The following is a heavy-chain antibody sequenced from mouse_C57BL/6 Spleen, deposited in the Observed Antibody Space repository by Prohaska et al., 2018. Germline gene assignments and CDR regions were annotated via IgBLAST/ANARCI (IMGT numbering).Heavy chain of an antibody. D-gene: IGHD1-1*01. Sequence: HGKSLEWIGDINPNNGGTSYNQKFKGKATLTVDKSSSTAYMELRSLTSEDSAVYYCARSPNYYGSSYGYFDYWGQGTTLTVSS. CDR2: INPNNGGT. J-gene: IGHJ2*01. V-gene: IGHV1-26*01. CDR3: ARSPNYYGSSYGYFDY.